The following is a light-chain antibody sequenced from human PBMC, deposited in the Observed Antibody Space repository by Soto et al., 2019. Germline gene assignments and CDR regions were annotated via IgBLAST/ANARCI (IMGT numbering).Light chain of an antibody. CDR2: EVN. CDR3: ASFRSGTILV. Sequence: QSVLTQPASVTGAHARSVTISRTRARSDIGDSNFISWYQHSPGKAPRLLIYEVNNRPSGVSRRFSGSKAGNTASLTISGLLDDDEADYFCASFRSGTILVFGSGIKVTVL. J-gene: IGLJ1*01. V-gene: IGLV2-14*01. CDR1: RSDIGDSNF.